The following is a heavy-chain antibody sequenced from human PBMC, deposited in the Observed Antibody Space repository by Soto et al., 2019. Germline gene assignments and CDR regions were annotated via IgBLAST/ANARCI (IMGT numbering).Heavy chain of an antibody. D-gene: IGHD3-22*01. CDR1: GGTFSSYA. CDR3: ARGQYYYDSSGRRGFDY. CDR2: IIPIFGTA. J-gene: IGHJ4*02. Sequence: SVKVSCKASGGTFSSYAISWVRQAPGQGLEWMGGIIPIFGTANYAQKFQGRVTITADESMSTAYMELSSLRSEDTAVYYCARGQYYYDSSGRRGFDYWGQGTLVTVSS. V-gene: IGHV1-69*13.